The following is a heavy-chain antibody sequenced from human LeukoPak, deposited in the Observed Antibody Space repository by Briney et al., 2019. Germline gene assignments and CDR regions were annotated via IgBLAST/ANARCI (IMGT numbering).Heavy chain of an antibody. J-gene: IGHJ6*03. CDR1: GGSISSSSYY. V-gene: IGHV4-39*01. CDR2: IYYSGST. CDR3: ARLSGYYGSGSYYRGLYYYYMDV. D-gene: IGHD3-10*01. Sequence: KPSETLSLTCTVSGGSISSSSYYWGWIRQPRGKGVEWIGRIYYSGSTYYNPSLKSRFTISVDTSKNQFSLKLSSATAADTAVYYCARLSGYYGSGSYYRGLYYYYMDVWGKGTTVTVSS.